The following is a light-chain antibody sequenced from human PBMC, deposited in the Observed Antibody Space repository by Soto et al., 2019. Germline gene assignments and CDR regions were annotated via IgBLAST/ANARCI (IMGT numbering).Light chain of an antibody. Sequence: EIVLTQSPATLSLSPGDRATLSCTASESVRSSLAWYQQKSGQAPRLVIYGASTRATGIPARFSGSGSGTEFTLTISSLQSEDFAVYYCQQYNNWPWTFGQGTKVDIK. J-gene: IGKJ1*01. CDR2: GAS. V-gene: IGKV3-15*01. CDR1: ESVRSS. CDR3: QQYNNWPWT.